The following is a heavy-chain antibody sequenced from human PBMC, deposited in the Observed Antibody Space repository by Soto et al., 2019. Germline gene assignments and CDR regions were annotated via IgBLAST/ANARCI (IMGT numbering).Heavy chain of an antibody. V-gene: IGHV1-3*01. CDR1: GYTFTSYA. CDR2: INAGNGNT. Sequence: QVQLVQSGAEVKKPGASVKVSCKASGYTFTSYAMHWVRQAPGQRLEWMGWINAGNGNTKYSQKFQCRVTITSDTSASTAYMELSSLRSEDTAVYYCARGGVITIFGVVTINWFDPWGQGTLVTVSS. J-gene: IGHJ5*02. CDR3: ARGGVITIFGVVTINWFDP. D-gene: IGHD3-3*01.